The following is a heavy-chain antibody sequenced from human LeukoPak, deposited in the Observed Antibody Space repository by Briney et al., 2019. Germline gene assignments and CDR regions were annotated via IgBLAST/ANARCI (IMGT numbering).Heavy chain of an antibody. CDR3: AGENSGEGFDY. J-gene: IGHJ4*02. CDR1: GFTFSSYS. V-gene: IGHV3-21*06. D-gene: IGHD1-14*01. Sequence: TGGSLRLSCAASGFTFSSYSMNWVRQAPGKGLEWVSSISSSTIYIYDADSVKGRFTISRDNAKNTLYLEMNSLRAEDTAMYYCAGENSGEGFDYWSQGTLVTVSS. CDR2: ISSSTIYI.